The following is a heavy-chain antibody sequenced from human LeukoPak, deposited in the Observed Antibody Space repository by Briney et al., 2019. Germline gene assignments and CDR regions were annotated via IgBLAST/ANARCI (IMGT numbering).Heavy chain of an antibody. CDR2: ISGTSRTI. CDR1: GFTFNKYS. CDR3: AREGYSPY. Sequence: GGSLRLSCVASGFTFNKYSMNWVRQAPGKGLQWLSYISGTSRTIYYADSVKGRFAISRDNARNSLYLQMSSLRVEDTAVYYCAREGYSPYWGQGTLVTVSS. J-gene: IGHJ4*02. V-gene: IGHV3-48*01. D-gene: IGHD6-13*01.